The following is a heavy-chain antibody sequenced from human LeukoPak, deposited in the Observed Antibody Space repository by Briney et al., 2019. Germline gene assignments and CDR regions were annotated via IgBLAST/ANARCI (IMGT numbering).Heavy chain of an antibody. V-gene: IGHV3-11*01. Sequence: GGSLRLSCAASGFTFSDYYMSWIRQAPGKGLECVSSISSSGSSIYYADSVQGRFTISRDNAKNSLYLQMNSLRAEDTAVYYCARHDSSGYPHYFDYWGQGNLVTVSS. D-gene: IGHD3-22*01. CDR2: ISSSGSSI. CDR1: GFTFSDYY. CDR3: ARHDSSGYPHYFDY. J-gene: IGHJ4*02.